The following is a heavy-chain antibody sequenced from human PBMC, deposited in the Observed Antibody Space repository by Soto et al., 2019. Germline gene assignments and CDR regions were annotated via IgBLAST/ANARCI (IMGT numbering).Heavy chain of an antibody. Sequence: QVELQESGPGLVKPSETLSLTCTVSGGSISSYYWSWIRQPPGKGLEWIGYIYYSGSTNYNPSLKSRVTISVDTSKNQFSLKLSSVTAADTVVYYCARVWRDYYMDVWGKGTTVTVSS. CDR3: ARVWRDYYMDV. D-gene: IGHD2-21*01. V-gene: IGHV4-59*01. CDR2: IYYSGST. J-gene: IGHJ6*03. CDR1: GGSISSYY.